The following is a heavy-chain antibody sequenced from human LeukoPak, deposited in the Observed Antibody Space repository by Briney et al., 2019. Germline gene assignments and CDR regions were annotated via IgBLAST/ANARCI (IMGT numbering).Heavy chain of an antibody. CDR1: GFTFSSYG. CDR3: AKMLLTPTAYFDY. CDR2: IRYDGSNK. V-gene: IGHV3-30*02. Sequence: GGSLRLSCAASGFTFSSYGMHWVRQAPGKGLEWVAFIRYDGSNKYYADSVKGRFTIPRDNSKNTLYLQMNSLRAEDTAVYYCAKMLLTPTAYFDYWGQGTLVTVPS. J-gene: IGHJ4*02. D-gene: IGHD1-1*01.